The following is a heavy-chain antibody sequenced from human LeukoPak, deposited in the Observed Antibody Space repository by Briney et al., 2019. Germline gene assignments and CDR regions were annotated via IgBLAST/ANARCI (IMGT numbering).Heavy chain of an antibody. CDR2: ISGSGDST. CDR3: AKERWFGEPIWILNWFDP. Sequence: PGGSLRLSCAASGFTFSSYAMSWVRQAPGKGLEWVSSISGSGDSTYYADSVKGRFTISRDNSKNTLYLQMNSLRAEDTAVYYCAKERWFGEPIWILNWFDPWGQGTLVTVSS. J-gene: IGHJ5*02. V-gene: IGHV3-23*01. D-gene: IGHD3-10*01. CDR1: GFTFSSYA.